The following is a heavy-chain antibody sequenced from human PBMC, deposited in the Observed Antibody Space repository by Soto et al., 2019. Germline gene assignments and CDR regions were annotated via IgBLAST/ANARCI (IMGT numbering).Heavy chain of an antibody. V-gene: IGHV3-23*01. CDR3: AKDYYGSGPPSVMRPPPYFDY. CDR1: GFTFSSYA. D-gene: IGHD3-10*01. J-gene: IGHJ4*02. CDR2: ISGSGGST. Sequence: PGGSLRLSCAASGFTFSSYAMSWVRQAPGKGLEWVSAISGSGGSTYHADSVKGRFTISRDNSKNTLYLQMNSLRAEDTAVYYCAKDYYGSGPPSVMRPPPYFDYWGQGTLVTVSS.